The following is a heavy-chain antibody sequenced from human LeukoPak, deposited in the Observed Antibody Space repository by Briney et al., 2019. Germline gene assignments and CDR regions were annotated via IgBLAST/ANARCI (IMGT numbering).Heavy chain of an antibody. D-gene: IGHD6-6*01. V-gene: IGHV3-7*01. CDR3: ARPPKYSRDAFDI. CDR2: IKQDGSEK. J-gene: IGHJ3*02. CDR1: GFTFSSYW. Sequence: PGGPLRLSCAASGFTFSSYWMSWVRRAPGKGREGVANIKQDGSEKYYVDSVKGRFTISRDNAKNSLYLQMNSLRAEDTAVYYCARPPKYSRDAFDIWGQGTMVTVSS.